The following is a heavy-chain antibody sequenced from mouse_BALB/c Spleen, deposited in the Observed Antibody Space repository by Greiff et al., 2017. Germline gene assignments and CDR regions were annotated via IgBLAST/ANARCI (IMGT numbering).Heavy chain of an antibody. J-gene: IGHJ1*01. CDR3: ARVPYYYGSRPWYFDV. Sequence: EVQLVESGGGLVKPGGSLKLSCAASGFTFSSYAMSWVRQTPEKRLEWVASISSGGSTYYPDSVKGRFTISRDNARNILYLQMSSLRSEDTAMYYCARVPYYYGSRPWYFDVWGAGTTVTVSA. CDR2: ISSGGST. CDR1: GFTFSSYA. D-gene: IGHD1-1*01. V-gene: IGHV5-6-5*01.